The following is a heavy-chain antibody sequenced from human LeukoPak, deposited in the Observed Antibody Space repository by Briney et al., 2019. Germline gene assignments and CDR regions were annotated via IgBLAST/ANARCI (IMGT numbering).Heavy chain of an antibody. V-gene: IGHV4-61*01. Sequence: PLESLSLTCTVSGGSVSSGCYYWSWIRQPPGKGLEWIGYIDYSGSTNYNPSLKRRVTMSASTTKSQISLKLSCVTTADTAVYYCAREGTYGSGSYPFDYWGQGTLVTVSS. CDR3: AREGTYGSGSYPFDY. D-gene: IGHD3-10*01. CDR1: GGSVSSGCYY. J-gene: IGHJ4*02. CDR2: IDYSGST.